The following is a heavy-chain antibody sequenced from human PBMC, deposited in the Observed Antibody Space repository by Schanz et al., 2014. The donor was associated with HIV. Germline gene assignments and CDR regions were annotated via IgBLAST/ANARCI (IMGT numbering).Heavy chain of an antibody. J-gene: IGHJ6*02. V-gene: IGHV1-69*01. CDR2: FNVMLSKI. D-gene: IGHD6-19*01. CDR3: ASGRRSGIGWRMDV. CDR1: GGTFRSNA. Sequence: QVQLVQSGAEVKKTGSSVKVSCKASGGTFRSNAINWVRQAPGQGLEWIGHFNVMLSKINSAQKFQGRVSMTADPSTNTAYMEMRGLRFEDTAVYYCASGRRSGIGWRMDVWGQGTTVSVSS.